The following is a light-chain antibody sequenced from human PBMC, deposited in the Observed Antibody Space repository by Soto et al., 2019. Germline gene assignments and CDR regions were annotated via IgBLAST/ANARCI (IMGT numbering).Light chain of an antibody. CDR1: SSNIGAGYD. V-gene: IGLV1-40*01. CDR3: QSYDNSLSGDVV. J-gene: IGLJ2*01. Sequence: QSVLTQPPSVSGAPGQRVTISCTGSSSNIGAGYDVHWYQQLPGTAARLLIYANSDRPSGVPDRFSGSKSGTSASLAITGLQAEDEADYYCQSYDNSLSGDVVFGGGTKLTVL. CDR2: ANS.